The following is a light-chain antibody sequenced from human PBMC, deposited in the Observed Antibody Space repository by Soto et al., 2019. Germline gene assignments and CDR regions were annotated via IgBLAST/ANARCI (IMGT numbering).Light chain of an antibody. CDR2: ATS. CDR1: QSVGSSY. V-gene: IGKV3-20*01. Sequence: ETVLTQSPGTLSLSPGERATLSCRASQSVGSSYLAWYQQKPGQAPRLLIYATSSRATGIPDRFSGSGSGTDFTLSISRLEPEDFAVYYCQQDGSSPYTFGQGTKLEI. CDR3: QQDGSSPYT. J-gene: IGKJ2*01.